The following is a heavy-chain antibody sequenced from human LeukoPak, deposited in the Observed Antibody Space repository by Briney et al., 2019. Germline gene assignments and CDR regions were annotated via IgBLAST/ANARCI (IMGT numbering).Heavy chain of an antibody. D-gene: IGHD4/OR15-4a*01. V-gene: IGHV4-39*01. CDR1: GGSINSRSDC. CDR3: ARRPGEYGGNDFDY. Sequence: SETLSLTCTVSGGSINSRSDCWGWIRQPPGKGLEWIGSIYYSGSTHYNPSLKSRVTMSMDTSKNQFSLKLSSVTAADTAVYYCARRPGEYGGNDFDYWGQGALVTVSS. J-gene: IGHJ4*02. CDR2: IYYSGST.